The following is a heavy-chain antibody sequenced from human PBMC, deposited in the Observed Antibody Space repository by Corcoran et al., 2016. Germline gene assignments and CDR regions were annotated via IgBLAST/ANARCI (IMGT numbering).Heavy chain of an antibody. CDR2: INPSGGST. CDR1: GYTFTSYY. J-gene: IGHJ6*02. V-gene: IGHV1-46*01. Sequence: QVQLVQSGAEVKKPGASVKVSCKASGYTFTSYYMHWVRQAPGQGLEWMGIINPSGGSTSYAQKFQGRVTMTRDTSTSTVYMELSSLRSEDTAVYYCARCMVRGVTPYYYGMDVWGQGTTVTVSS. CDR3: ARCMVRGVTPYYYGMDV. D-gene: IGHD3-10*01.